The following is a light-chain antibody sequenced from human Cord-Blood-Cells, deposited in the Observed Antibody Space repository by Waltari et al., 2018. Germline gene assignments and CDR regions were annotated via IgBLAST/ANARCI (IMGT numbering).Light chain of an antibody. CDR1: SSDVGGYNY. Sequence: QSALTQPASVSGSPGPSLTISCTGTSSDVGGYNYLSWYQQHPGKAPKLMIYEVSNRPSGVSNRFSGSKSGNTASLTISGLQAEDEADYYCSSYTSSSTYVFGTGTKVTVL. J-gene: IGLJ1*01. CDR2: EVS. CDR3: SSYTSSSTYV. V-gene: IGLV2-14*01.